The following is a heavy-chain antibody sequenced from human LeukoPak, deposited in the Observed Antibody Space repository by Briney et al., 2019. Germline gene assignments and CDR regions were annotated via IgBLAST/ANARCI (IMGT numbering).Heavy chain of an antibody. CDR3: TRAASSGPLFTYHMDV. V-gene: IGHV4-59*12. D-gene: IGHD3-22*01. CDR1: GGSISSYY. CDR2: IYYSGST. J-gene: IGHJ6*03. Sequence: SETLSLTCTVSGGSISSYYWSWIRQPPGKGLEWIGYIYYSGSTNYNPSLKSRATISVDTSKNQFSLKLTSVTAADTAVYYCTRAASSGPLFTYHMDVWGEGTTVTVSS.